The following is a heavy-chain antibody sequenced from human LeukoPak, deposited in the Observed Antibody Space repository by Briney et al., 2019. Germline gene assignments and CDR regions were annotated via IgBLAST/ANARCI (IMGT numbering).Heavy chain of an antibody. CDR2: IYTSGST. V-gene: IGHV4-4*07. J-gene: IGHJ6*03. Sequence: PSETLSLTCTVSGGSISSYYWSWIRQPAGKGLEWIGRIYTSGSTNYNPSLKSRVTMSVDTSKNQFSLKLSSVTAADTAVYYCARGAHSSGWVGYYYYYMDVWGKGTTVTISS. D-gene: IGHD6-19*01. CDR3: ARGAHSSGWVGYYYYYMDV. CDR1: GGSISSYY.